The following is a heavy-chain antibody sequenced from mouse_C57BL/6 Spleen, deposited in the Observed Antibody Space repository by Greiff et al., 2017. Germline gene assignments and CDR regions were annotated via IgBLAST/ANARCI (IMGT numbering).Heavy chain of an antibody. J-gene: IGHJ2*01. Sequence: VQLQQPGAELVKPGASVKVSCKASGYTFTSYWMHWVKQRPGQGLEWIGMIHPSDSDTNYNQKFKGKATLTVDKSSSTAYMQLSSLTSEDSAVYYGAIGTAQALFDYWGQGTTLTVSS. CDR1: GYTFTSYW. CDR2: IHPSDSDT. CDR3: AIGTAQALFDY. V-gene: IGHV1-74*01. D-gene: IGHD3-2*02.